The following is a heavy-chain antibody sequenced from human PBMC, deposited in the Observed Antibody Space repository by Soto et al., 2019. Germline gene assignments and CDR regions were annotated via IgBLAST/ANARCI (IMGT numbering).Heavy chain of an antibody. CDR3: ARDQGNNWDLDY. D-gene: IGHD1-1*01. CDR1: GFTLNSYP. V-gene: IGHV3-48*01. CDR2: IRSSTSML. Sequence: EVQLVESGGGLVQPGGSLRLSCAASGFTLNSYPMNWVRQVPGKGLEWVAYIRSSTSMLYYADSVKGRFTISIDSAKNSLYLQMNSLRVEDTAVYYCARDQGNNWDLDYWGQGTLVTVSS. J-gene: IGHJ4*02.